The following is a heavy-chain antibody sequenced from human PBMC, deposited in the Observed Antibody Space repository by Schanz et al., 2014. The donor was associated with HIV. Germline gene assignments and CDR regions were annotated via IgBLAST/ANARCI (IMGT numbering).Heavy chain of an antibody. D-gene: IGHD3-3*01. CDR3: AKRIIFGVVFPANFDY. J-gene: IGHJ4*02. Sequence: QVQLVESGGGVVQPGRSLRLSCAASGFTFRNSGMQWVRQAPGKGLEWVAVIWETGKIKNYAEAVRGRFTISRDNYKNTVDLQMNNLRVEDTAVYYCAKRIIFGVVFPANFDYWGQGTLVTVSS. CDR2: IWETGKIK. V-gene: IGHV3-33*03. CDR1: GFTFRNSG.